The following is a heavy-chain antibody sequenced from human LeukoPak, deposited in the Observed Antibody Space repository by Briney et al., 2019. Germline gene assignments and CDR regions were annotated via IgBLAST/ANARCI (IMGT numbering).Heavy chain of an antibody. V-gene: IGHV5-51*01. Sequence: SGESLKISCKGSGYSFTNYWIGWVRQMPGKGLEWMGIIYPGDSDTRYSPSFQGQVTISADKSISTAYLQWSSLKASDTAMYYCARRYCSSTICDTYFEHWGQGTLVTVSS. D-gene: IGHD2-2*02. CDR3: ARRYCSSTICDTYFEH. CDR2: IYPGDSDT. CDR1: GYSFTNYW. J-gene: IGHJ1*01.